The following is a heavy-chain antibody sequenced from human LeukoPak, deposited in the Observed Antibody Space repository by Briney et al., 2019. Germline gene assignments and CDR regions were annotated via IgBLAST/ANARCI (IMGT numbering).Heavy chain of an antibody. J-gene: IGHJ5*02. V-gene: IGHV4-59*01. D-gene: IGHD2-2*01. CDR2: IYYSGST. CDR3: ARTTEDCSSTSCYQYWFDP. Sequence: SETLSLTCTVSGGSISSYYWSWIRQPPGKGLEWIGYIYYSGSTSYNPSLKSRVTMSVDTSKKQISLKVRSVTAADTAVYYCARTTEDCSSTSCYQYWFDPWGQGTLVTVSS. CDR1: GGSISSYY.